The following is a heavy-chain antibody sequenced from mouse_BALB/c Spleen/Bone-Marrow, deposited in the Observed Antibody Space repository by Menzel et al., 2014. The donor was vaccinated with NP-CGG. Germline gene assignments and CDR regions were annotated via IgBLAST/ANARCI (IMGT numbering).Heavy chain of an antibody. Sequence: VKLVESGPGLVRPSQSLSITCTVSGFSLTSYGVHWVRQSPGKGLEWLGVIWSGGSTDYNEAFISRLSIRKDNSKSQVFFKMYSLQANDTAIYYCARKEFDYWGRGTTLTVSS. CDR1: GFSLTSYG. CDR3: ARKEFDY. CDR2: IWSGGST. J-gene: IGHJ2*01. V-gene: IGHV2-2*02.